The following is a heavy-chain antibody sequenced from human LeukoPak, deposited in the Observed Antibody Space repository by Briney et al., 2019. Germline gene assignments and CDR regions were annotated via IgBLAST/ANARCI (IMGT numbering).Heavy chain of an antibody. Sequence: PGGSLRLSCAASGFTFSNAWMSWVRQAPGKGLEWVSRIKSKTDGGTTDYAAPVKGRFTISRDDSKNTLYLQMNSLKTEDTAVYYCTTGVGAYHFDYWGQGTLVTVSS. D-gene: IGHD1-26*01. CDR1: GFTFSNAW. CDR2: IKSKTDGGTT. V-gene: IGHV3-15*01. CDR3: TTGVGAYHFDY. J-gene: IGHJ4*02.